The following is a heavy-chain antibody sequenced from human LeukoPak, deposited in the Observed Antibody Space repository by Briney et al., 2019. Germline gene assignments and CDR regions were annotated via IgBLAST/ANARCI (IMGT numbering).Heavy chain of an antibody. CDR1: VFTFSRNW. CDR2: IKEDGSKD. J-gene: IGHJ5*02. CDR3: ARAYS. Sequence: GGSLRLSCAASVFTFSRNWMSWVRQAPGKGLEWVANIKEDGSKDNYEDSVKGRFTISRDNAKNSLYLQMSSLRAEDAAVYYCARAYSWGQGTRVTVSS. D-gene: IGHD2-21*01. V-gene: IGHV3-7*04.